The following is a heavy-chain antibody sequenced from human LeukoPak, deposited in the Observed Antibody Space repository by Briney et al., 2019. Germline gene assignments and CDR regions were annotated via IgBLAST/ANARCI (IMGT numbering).Heavy chain of an antibody. Sequence: GRSLRLSCAASGFTFSNYAMYWVRQAPGKGLEWLAVTSYDGSNKHYADSVKGRFTISRDNARNSLYLQMNSLRAEDTAVYYCATSQGSWPDYFDYWGQGTLVTVSS. CDR1: GFTFSNYA. J-gene: IGHJ4*02. CDR3: ATSQGSWPDYFDY. CDR2: TSYDGSNK. V-gene: IGHV3-30*04. D-gene: IGHD6-13*01.